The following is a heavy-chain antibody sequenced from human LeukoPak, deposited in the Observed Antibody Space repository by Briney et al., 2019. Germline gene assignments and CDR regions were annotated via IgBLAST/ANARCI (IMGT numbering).Heavy chain of an antibody. V-gene: IGHV3-23*01. D-gene: IGHD1-26*01. CDR1: GFTFRSYA. CDR3: ARDRGVVGATVGFDP. J-gene: IGHJ5*02. CDR2: ISGSGGST. Sequence: PGGSLRLSCAASGFTFRSYAMSWVRQAPGKGLEWVSAISGSGGSTYYADSVKGRFTISRDNSKNTLYLQMNSLRAEDTAVYYCARDRGVVGATVGFDPWGQGTLVTVSS.